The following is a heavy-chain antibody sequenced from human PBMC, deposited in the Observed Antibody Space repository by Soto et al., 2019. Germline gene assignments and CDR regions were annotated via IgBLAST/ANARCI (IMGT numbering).Heavy chain of an antibody. V-gene: IGHV2-70*01. CDR3: ARIPDPTYDSSGYNYYYGMDV. D-gene: IGHD3-22*01. CDR2: IDWDDDK. CDR1: GLSLSTSGMC. J-gene: IGHJ6*02. Sequence: SGPTLVNPTQTLTLTCTFSGLSLSTSGMCVSWIRQPPGKALEWLALIDWDDDKYYSTSLKTRLTISKDTSKNQVVLTMTNMDPVDTATYYCARIPDPTYDSSGYNYYYGMDVWGQGTTVTVSS.